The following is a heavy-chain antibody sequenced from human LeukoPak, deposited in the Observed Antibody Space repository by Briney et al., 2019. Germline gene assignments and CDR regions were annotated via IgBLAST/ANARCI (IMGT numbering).Heavy chain of an antibody. Sequence: QSGGSLRLSCAASGFTFSSYAMSWVRQAPGKGLEWVSAISGSGGSTYYADSVKGRFTISRDNSKNTLYLQMNSLRAEDTAVYYCAKDGPGSGSYYSGSRVDYWGQGTLVTVSS. CDR3: AKDGPGSGSYYSGSRVDY. CDR2: ISGSGGST. D-gene: IGHD3-10*01. CDR1: GFTFSSYA. J-gene: IGHJ4*02. V-gene: IGHV3-23*01.